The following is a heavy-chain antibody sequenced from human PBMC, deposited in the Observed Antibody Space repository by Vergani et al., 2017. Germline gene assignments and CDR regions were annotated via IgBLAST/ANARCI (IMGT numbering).Heavy chain of an antibody. D-gene: IGHD5-12*01. V-gene: IGHV3-30*03. J-gene: IGHJ5*01. CDR3: VRARCSGPCFMSNWFDS. CDR1: GLPFSSHG. Sequence: QVQLVESGGGVVQPGKSLRLSCATSGLPFSSHGMHWVRQAPGKGLEWVAVISFDGTQTYYADSVKGRFTISRDNAKNTLYLEMNSLRGDDTAIYYCVRARCSGPCFMSNWFDSWGQGTLVTVSS. CDR2: ISFDGTQT.